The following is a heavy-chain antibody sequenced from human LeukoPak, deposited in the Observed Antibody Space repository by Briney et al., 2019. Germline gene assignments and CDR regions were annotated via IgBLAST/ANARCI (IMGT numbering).Heavy chain of an antibody. J-gene: IGHJ4*02. Sequence: SETLSLTCMVSGGSISSYYWSWIRQPPGRGLEWIGFIYYSGSTNYNPSLKSRVTISVDTSKSQFSLKLNSVTAADTAVYYCARGSYNFDYWGQGTRSPSPQ. CDR3: ARGSYNFDY. CDR1: GGSISSYY. CDR2: IYYSGST. V-gene: IGHV4-59*01. D-gene: IGHD3-10*01.